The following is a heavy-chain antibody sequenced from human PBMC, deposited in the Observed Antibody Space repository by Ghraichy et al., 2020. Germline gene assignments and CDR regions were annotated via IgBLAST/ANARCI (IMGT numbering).Heavy chain of an antibody. J-gene: IGHJ3*02. Sequence: GGSLRLSCAASGFTFSSYSMNWVRQAPGKGLEWVSSISSSSSYIYYADSVKGRFTISRDNAKNSLYLQMNSLRAEDTAVYYCARSNHYYDSSGYLIWGQGTMVTVSS. D-gene: IGHD3-22*01. CDR1: GFTFSSYS. V-gene: IGHV3-21*01. CDR2: ISSSSSYI. CDR3: ARSNHYYDSSGYLI.